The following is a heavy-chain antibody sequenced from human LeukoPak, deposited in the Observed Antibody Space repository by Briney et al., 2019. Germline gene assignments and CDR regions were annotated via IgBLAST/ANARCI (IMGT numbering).Heavy chain of an antibody. J-gene: IGHJ4*02. Sequence: GWSLRLSCVVSGLTFSNAWMTWVRQAPGKGLESDGRIKSESVGGAIDYAAPVKGRFTISRDDSRNTVYLQMNSLKTEDTAFYYCTTTYHYDSTGYSSYYWGQGTLVIVSS. D-gene: IGHD3-22*01. V-gene: IGHV3-15*01. CDR1: GLTFSNAW. CDR2: IKSESVGGAI. CDR3: TTTYHYDSTGYSSYY.